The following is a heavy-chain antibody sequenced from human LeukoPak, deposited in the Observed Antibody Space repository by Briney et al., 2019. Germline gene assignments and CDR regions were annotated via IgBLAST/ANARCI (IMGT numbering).Heavy chain of an antibody. J-gene: IGHJ4*02. CDR2: IGISSGNT. CDR3: ARDTKYAFDN. D-gene: IGHD2-2*01. Sequence: GGSLRLSCAASGFTFSSYSMNWVRQAPGKGLEWISYIGISSGNTKYADSVKGRFTISGDKAKNSVYLQMNSLRVEDTAVYYCARDTKYAFDNWGQGALVTVSS. CDR1: GFTFSSYS. V-gene: IGHV3-48*01.